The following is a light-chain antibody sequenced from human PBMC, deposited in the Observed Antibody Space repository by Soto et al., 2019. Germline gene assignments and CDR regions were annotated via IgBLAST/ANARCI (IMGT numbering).Light chain of an antibody. CDR1: SSVIGGHHF. J-gene: IGLJ1*01. V-gene: IGLV2-14*01. CDR3: RSYTSCSLYV. Sequence: QSVLTQPASVSGSPGQSSTISCTGTSSVIGGHHFVCWYPQQAGKARKLVSYEVTDRPSGVSDRFSGCKSGNTASLTISGLQPEDEDDYSSRSYTSCSLYVFGTGTKVTVL. CDR2: EVT.